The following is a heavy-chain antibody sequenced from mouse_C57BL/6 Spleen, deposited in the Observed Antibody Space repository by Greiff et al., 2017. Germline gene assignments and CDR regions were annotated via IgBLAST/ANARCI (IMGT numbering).Heavy chain of an antibody. CDR2: INPNNGGT. CDR3: AREDTTVVALDY. J-gene: IGHJ2*01. V-gene: IGHV1-22*01. Sequence: EVQLQQSGPELVKPGASVKMSCKASGYTFTDYNMHWVKQSPGKSLEWIGYINPNNGGTSYNQKFKGKATLTVNKSSSTAYMELRSLTSEDSAVYYCAREDTTVVALDYWGQGTTLTVSS. D-gene: IGHD1-1*01. CDR1: GYTFTDYN.